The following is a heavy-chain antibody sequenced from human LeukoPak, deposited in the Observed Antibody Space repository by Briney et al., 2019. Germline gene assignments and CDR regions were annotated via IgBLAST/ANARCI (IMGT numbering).Heavy chain of an antibody. D-gene: IGHD6-6*01. J-gene: IGHJ4*02. V-gene: IGHV1-2*02. CDR1: GYTFTGYY. Sequence: GASVKVSCKASGYTFTGYYMHWVRQAPGQGLEWMGWINPNSGGTNYAQKFQGRVTMTRDTSISTAYMELSRLRSDDTAVYYRARVGLVRVRYFDYWGQGTLVTVSS. CDR2: INPNSGGT. CDR3: ARVGLVRVRYFDY.